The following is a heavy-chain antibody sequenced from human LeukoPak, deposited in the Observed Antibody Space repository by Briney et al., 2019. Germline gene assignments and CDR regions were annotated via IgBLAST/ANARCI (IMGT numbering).Heavy chain of an antibody. J-gene: IGHJ4*02. CDR3: ARASIAVAGLDY. CDR2: INHSGST. Sequence: SETLSLTCAVSGGTFSGYYWSWIRQPPGKGLEWIGEINHSGSTNYNPSLKSRVTISVDTSKNQFSLKLSSVTAADTAVYYCARASIAVAGLDYWGQGTLATVSS. D-gene: IGHD6-19*01. CDR1: GGTFSGYY. V-gene: IGHV4-34*01.